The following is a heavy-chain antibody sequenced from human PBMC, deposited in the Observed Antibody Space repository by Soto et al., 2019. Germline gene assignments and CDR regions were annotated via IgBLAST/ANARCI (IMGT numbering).Heavy chain of an antibody. V-gene: IGHV5-51*01. Sequence: PGESLKISCKGSGYSFTTYWIGWVRQMPGKGLEWMGIIYPGDSDIRYSPSFPGQVTISADTSTSTAYLQWSSLQASDTAMSYSTIPPNDIWIGLTDSVNNDAGTDAWGKGPRFTGPS. CDR1: GYSFTTYW. D-gene: IGHD3-3*01. J-gene: IGHJ6*04. CDR3: TIPPNDIWIGLTDSVNNDAGTDA. CDR2: IYPGDSDI.